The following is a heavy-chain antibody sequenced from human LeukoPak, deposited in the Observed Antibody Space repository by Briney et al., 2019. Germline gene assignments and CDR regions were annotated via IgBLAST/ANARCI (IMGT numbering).Heavy chain of an antibody. D-gene: IGHD6-6*01. CDR3: ARGRPGY. CDR1: GFTFSSYA. J-gene: IGHJ4*02. CDR2: ISYDGSNK. Sequence: PGRSLRLSCAASGFTFSSYAMHWVRQAPGKGLEWVAVISYDGSNKYYADSVKGRFTISRDNSKNTLYLQMNSLRAEDTAVYYCARGRPGYWGQGTLVTVSS. V-gene: IGHV3-30-3*01.